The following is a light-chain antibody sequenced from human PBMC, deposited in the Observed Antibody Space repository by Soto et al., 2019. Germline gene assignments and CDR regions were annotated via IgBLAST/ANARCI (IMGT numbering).Light chain of an antibody. CDR3: QQYGSSFT. J-gene: IGKJ4*01. V-gene: IGKV3-20*01. CDR1: QSVSSSY. CDR2: GAS. Sequence: EIELTQSPGTLSLSPGERATLSCRASQSVSSSYLAWYQQIPGQAPRLLIYGASRRTTAIPDRFSGSGSGTDFTLTISRLEPEDFAVYYCQQYGSSFTFGGGTKVEIK.